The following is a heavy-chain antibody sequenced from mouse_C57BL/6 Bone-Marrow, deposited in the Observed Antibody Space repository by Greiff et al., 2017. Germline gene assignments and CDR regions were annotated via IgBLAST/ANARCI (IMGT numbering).Heavy chain of an antibody. D-gene: IGHD2-3*01. CDR3: TRGGIYDGYYGGVDY. Sequence: VQLKQSGTVLARPGASVKMSCKTSGYTFTSYWMHWVKQRPGQGLEWIGAIYPGNSDTSYNQKFKGKAKLTAVTSASTAYMELSSLTKEDSAVCYCTRGGIYDGYYGGVDYWGQGTSVTVSS. V-gene: IGHV1-5*01. J-gene: IGHJ4*01. CDR1: GYTFTSYW. CDR2: IYPGNSDT.